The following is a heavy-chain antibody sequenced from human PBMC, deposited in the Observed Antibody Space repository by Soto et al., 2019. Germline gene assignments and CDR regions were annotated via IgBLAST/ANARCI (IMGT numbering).Heavy chain of an antibody. CDR3: ARGKESYDYIWGSYGWYFEY. V-gene: IGHV3-66*01. Sequence: EVQLVESGGGLVQPGGSLRLSCAASGFTVSSNYMSWVRQAPGKGLEWVSVIYSGGSTYYADSVKGRFTISRDNSKNTLYLQMNSLRAEDTAVYYCARGKESYDYIWGSYGWYFEYWGQGTLVTVSS. D-gene: IGHD3-16*01. CDR2: IYSGGST. CDR1: GFTVSSNY. J-gene: IGHJ4*02.